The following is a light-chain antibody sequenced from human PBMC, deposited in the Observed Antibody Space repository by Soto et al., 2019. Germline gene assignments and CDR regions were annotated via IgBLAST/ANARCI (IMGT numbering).Light chain of an antibody. J-gene: IGKJ1*01. CDR3: QQYNNWPWT. CDR1: QSVSSN. CDR2: GAS. V-gene: IGKV3-15*01. Sequence: EIVMTQPPATLSVSPGERASLSCRASQSVSSNLAWYQQKPGQAPRLLIYGASTRATGIPARFSGSGSGTEFTLTISSLQSEDFVVYYCQQYNNWPWTFGQGTKVDIK.